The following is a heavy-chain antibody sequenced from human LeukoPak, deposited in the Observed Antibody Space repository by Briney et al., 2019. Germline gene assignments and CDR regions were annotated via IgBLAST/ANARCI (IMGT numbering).Heavy chain of an antibody. CDR1: GYTFTSYY. CDR3: ARDHRQADYDFWSGYFDY. Sequence: GASVKVSCKASGYTFTSYYMHWVRQAPGQGLEWMGTINPSGGSTSYAQKFQGRVTMSRDMSTSTVYMELSSLRSEDAAVYYCARDHRQADYDFWSGYFDYWGQGTLVTVSS. D-gene: IGHD3-3*01. V-gene: IGHV1-46*01. J-gene: IGHJ4*02. CDR2: INPSGGST.